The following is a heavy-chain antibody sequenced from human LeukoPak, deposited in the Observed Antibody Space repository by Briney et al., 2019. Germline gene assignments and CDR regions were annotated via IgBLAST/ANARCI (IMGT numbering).Heavy chain of an antibody. CDR2: IWAGGTTG. V-gene: IGHV3-33*02. CDR3: ARQQLVLDS. J-gene: IGHJ4*02. Sequence: GGSLRLSCAASGFTFRDHGMHWVRKAPGKGLEWVALIWAGGTTGLYADSAKGRFIISRDTNTLYLQVDSLRAEDTAVYFCARQQLVLDSWGQGTLVTVSS. CDR1: GFTFRDHG. D-gene: IGHD6-13*01.